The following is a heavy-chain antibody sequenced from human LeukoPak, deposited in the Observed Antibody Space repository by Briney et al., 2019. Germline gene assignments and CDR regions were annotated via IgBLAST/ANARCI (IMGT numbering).Heavy chain of an antibody. V-gene: IGHV3-30*04. J-gene: IGHJ4*02. D-gene: IGHD3-10*01. CDR1: GFTFSSYA. Sequence: GRTLRLSCAASGFTFSSYAMHWVRQAPGKGLEWVAVISYDGSNKYYADSVKGRFTISRDNSKNTLYLQMNSLRAEDTAVYYCANAWFGELLYPEYWGQGTLVTVSS. CDR2: ISYDGSNK. CDR3: ANAWFGELLYPEY.